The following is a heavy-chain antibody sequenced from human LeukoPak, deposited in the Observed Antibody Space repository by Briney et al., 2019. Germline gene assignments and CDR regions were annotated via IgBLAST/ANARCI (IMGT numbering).Heavy chain of an antibody. CDR2: ISGSGGST. J-gene: IGHJ4*02. CDR3: AKSGYYDSSGYSDY. CDR1: GFTFSSYA. D-gene: IGHD3-22*01. V-gene: IGHV3-23*01. Sequence: GGSLRLSCAASGFTFSSYAMSWVRQAPGKGLEWVSAISGSGGSTYYADSVKGRFTISRDNSKNPLCLQMNSLRAEDTAVYYCAKSGYYDSSGYSDYWGQGTLVTVSS.